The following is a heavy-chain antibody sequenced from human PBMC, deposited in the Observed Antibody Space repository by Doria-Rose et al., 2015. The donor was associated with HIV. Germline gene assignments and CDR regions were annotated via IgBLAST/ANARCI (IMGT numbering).Heavy chain of an antibody. CDR2: ISCDSGAK. V-gene: IGHV3-9*01. CDR3: AKAPIIEPKYYFYMDV. CDR1: GFSIESYV. Sequence: VQLQESGGGLVQPGRSLRLSCAGSGFSIESYVMHWVRLAPGKGLEWGAGISCDSGAKGNADSVDDRFTISRDNAKKSVYLEMKSLRPEDTAFYYCAKAPIIEPKYYFYMDVWDEGTSVTVSS. J-gene: IGHJ6*03.